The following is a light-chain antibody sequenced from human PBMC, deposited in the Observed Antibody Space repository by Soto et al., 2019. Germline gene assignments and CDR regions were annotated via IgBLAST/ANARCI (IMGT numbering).Light chain of an antibody. J-gene: IGKJ1*01. CDR2: AAS. Sequence: AIQMTQSPSSLSASVGDRVTITYRASQGIRNDLGWYQQEPGKAPKLLIYAASSLESGVPSRFSGSGSGTEFTLSISSLQPDEIATYYCQQYNGYSPKTFAQRTKVDIK. CDR1: QGIRND. CDR3: QQYNGYSPKT. V-gene: IGKV1-6*01.